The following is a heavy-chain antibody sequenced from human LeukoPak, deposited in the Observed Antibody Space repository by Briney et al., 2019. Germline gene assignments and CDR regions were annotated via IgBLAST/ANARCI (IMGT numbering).Heavy chain of an antibody. J-gene: IGHJ5*02. CDR2: INPSGGST. Sequence: ASVKASCKASGYTFSNYYMHWVRQAPGQGLEWMGIINPSGGSTSYARKFQGRVTVTRDTSTSTVYMELSSLRIEDTAVYYCARDYYYGSGSYLRRGFDPWGQGTLVTVSS. D-gene: IGHD3-10*01. V-gene: IGHV1-46*01. CDR3: ARDYYYGSGSYLRRGFDP. CDR1: GYTFSNYY.